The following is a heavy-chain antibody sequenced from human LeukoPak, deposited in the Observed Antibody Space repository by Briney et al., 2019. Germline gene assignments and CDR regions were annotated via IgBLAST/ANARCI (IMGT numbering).Heavy chain of an antibody. J-gene: IGHJ6*04. V-gene: IGHV3-53*01. CDR2: IYSGGST. D-gene: IGHD2-2*01. CDR1: GFTVSSNY. Sequence: PGGSLRLSCAASGFTVSSNYMSWVRQAPGKGLEGVSVIYSGGSTYYADSVKGRFTISRDNSKNTLYLQMNRLSAEDTAVYYCASCSSTSREYYYYYYGMDVWGKGTTVTVSS. CDR3: ASCSSTSREYYYYYYGMDV.